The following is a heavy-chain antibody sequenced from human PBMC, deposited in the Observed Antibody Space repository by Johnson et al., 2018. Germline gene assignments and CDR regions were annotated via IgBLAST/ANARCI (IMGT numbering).Heavy chain of an antibody. CDR2: ISYDGSNK. CDR3: AKGPWATVVTPNEYFQH. Sequence: QVQLVQSGGGVVQPGRSLRLSCAASGFTFSSYAMHWVRQAPGKGLEWVAVISYDGSNKYYADSVKGRFTISRDNSKNTLYLQMNSLRAEDTAVYYFAKGPWATVVTPNEYFQHWGQGTLVTVSS. CDR1: GFTFSSYA. V-gene: IGHV3-30-3*01. J-gene: IGHJ1*01. D-gene: IGHD4-23*01.